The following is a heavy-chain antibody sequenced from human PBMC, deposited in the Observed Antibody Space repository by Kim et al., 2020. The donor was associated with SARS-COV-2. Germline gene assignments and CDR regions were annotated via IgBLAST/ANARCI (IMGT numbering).Heavy chain of an antibody. V-gene: IGHV1-3*01. CDR2: INAGNGNT. Sequence: ASVKVSCKASGYTFTSYAMHWVRQAPGQRLEWMGWINAGNGNTKYSQKFQGRVTITRDTSASTAYMELSSLRSEDTAVYYCARQNSSSWYNGNYYYYGMDVWGQGTTVTVSS. D-gene: IGHD6-13*01. CDR3: ARQNSSSWYNGNYYYYGMDV. CDR1: GYTFTSYA. J-gene: IGHJ6*02.